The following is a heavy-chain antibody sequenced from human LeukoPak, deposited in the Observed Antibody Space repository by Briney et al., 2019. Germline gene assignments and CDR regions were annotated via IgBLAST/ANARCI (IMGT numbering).Heavy chain of an antibody. V-gene: IGHV3-9*01. CDR1: GFTFSSYA. Sequence: PGGSLRLSCAASGFTFSSYAMHWVRQAPGKGLEWVSGISWNSGSIGYADSVKGRFTISRDNAKNSLYLQMNSLRAEDTALYYCAKGYSYGNPGAYFDYWGQGTLVTVSS. J-gene: IGHJ4*02. D-gene: IGHD5-18*01. CDR2: ISWNSGSI. CDR3: AKGYSYGNPGAYFDY.